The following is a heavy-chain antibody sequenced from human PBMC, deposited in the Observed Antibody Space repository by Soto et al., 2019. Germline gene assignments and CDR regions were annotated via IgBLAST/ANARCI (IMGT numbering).Heavy chain of an antibody. V-gene: IGHV4-31*03. Sequence: QVQLQESGLGLVKPSQTLSLTCTVSGGSIYSGGDYWTWIRQHPGKGLEWIGNIYYRGNTDYNPSIKSRVSISADTSKNQFPLNLSSVTAADTAVYYCATVFDDYYFDYWGTGTLVTVSS. CDR1: GGSIYSGGDY. CDR2: IYYRGNT. D-gene: IGHD3-9*01. CDR3: ATVFDDYYFDY. J-gene: IGHJ4*02.